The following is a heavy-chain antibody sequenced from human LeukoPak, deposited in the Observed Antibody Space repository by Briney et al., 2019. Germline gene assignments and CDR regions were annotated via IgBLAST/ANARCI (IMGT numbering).Heavy chain of an antibody. J-gene: IGHJ4*02. CDR2: ISAYNGNP. V-gene: IGHV1-18*01. CDR1: GFTFTNYG. Sequence: GASVTVSCKTSGFTFTNYGISWVREAPGQGLEWMGWISAYNGNPVYAPRLQGRATLTTDTSTSTAYMELRSLRSDDTAVYYCARAGQGYYYDTSAYYFDYWGQGTLVTVSS. CDR3: ARAGQGYYYDTSAYYFDY. D-gene: IGHD3-22*01.